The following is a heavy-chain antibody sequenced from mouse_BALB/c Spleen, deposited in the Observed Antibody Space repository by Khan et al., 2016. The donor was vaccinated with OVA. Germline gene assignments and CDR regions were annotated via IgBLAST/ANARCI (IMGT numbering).Heavy chain of an antibody. Sequence: QVQLKQSGPGLAAPSQSLSITFTFSGFSLTTYGVHWVRQPPGKGLEWLVVIWSGGNSNYNSALKSKLSITTYNSQRQVFLKMNSLQTDDTAIYVCARQPYYHYNVMDYGGQGTSVTVSS. CDR3: ARQPYYHYNVMDY. D-gene: IGHD2-10*01. V-gene: IGHV2-6-1*01. CDR1: GFSLTTYG. J-gene: IGHJ4*01. CDR2: IWSGGNS.